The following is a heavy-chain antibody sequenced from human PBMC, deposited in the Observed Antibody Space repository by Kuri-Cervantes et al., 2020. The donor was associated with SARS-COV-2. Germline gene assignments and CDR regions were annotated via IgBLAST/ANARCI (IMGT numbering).Heavy chain of an antibody. V-gene: IGHV1-69*10. D-gene: IGHD3-10*01. CDR3: ARGLGPPYGSGSYYDYYYYYGMDV. CDR2: IIPIFGIA. J-gene: IGHJ6*02. Sequence: SVKVSCKASGGTFSSYAISWVRQAPGQGLEWMGGIIPIFGIANYAQKFQGRVTITADKSTSTAYMELSSLRSEDTAVYYCARGLGPPYGSGSYYDYYYYYGMDVWGQGTTVTVSS. CDR1: GGTFSSYA.